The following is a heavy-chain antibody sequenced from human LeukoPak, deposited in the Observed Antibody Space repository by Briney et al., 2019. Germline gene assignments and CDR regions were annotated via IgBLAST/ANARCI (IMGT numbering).Heavy chain of an antibody. CDR1: GYTFTSYG. CDR3: ARDDLDFYAFDI. V-gene: IGHV1-18*01. D-gene: IGHD1-1*01. J-gene: IGHJ3*02. CDR2: ISAYNGNT. Sequence: ASVKVSCKASGYTFTSYGISRVRQAPGQGLEWMGWISAYNGNTNYAQKLQGRATMTTDTSTSTAYMELRSLRSDDTAVYYCARDDLDFYAFDIWGQGTMVTVSS.